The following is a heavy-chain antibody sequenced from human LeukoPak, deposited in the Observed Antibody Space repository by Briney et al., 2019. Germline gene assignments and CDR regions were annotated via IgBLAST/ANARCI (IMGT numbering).Heavy chain of an antibody. Sequence: SETLSLTCTVSGGSISRSSYCWGWIRQPPGTGLHWIGSIYYSGSTYYNPSLKSRVTISVDTSKNQFSLKLSSVTAADTAVYYCARQGDIVVVPAAAGLSWFDPWGQGTLVTVSS. V-gene: IGHV4-39*01. CDR2: IYYSGST. CDR1: GGSISRSSYC. D-gene: IGHD2-2*01. CDR3: ARQGDIVVVPAAAGLSWFDP. J-gene: IGHJ5*02.